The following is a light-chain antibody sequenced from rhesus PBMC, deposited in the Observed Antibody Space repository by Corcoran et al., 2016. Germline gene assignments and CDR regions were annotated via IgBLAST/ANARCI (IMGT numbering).Light chain of an antibody. CDR1: QSLLYSSNSKNY. CDR2: WAS. CDR3: QQYYNSPYS. Sequence: DILMTQSPDSLAVSLGEGVTINCKSSQSLLYSSNSKNYLAWYQQKPGQAPKLLLYWASSRESGVPQRVRGSGSGTDFTLTISGLQAEDVAVYYCQQYYNSPYSFGQGTKVEIK. V-gene: IGKV4-1*01. J-gene: IGKJ2*01.